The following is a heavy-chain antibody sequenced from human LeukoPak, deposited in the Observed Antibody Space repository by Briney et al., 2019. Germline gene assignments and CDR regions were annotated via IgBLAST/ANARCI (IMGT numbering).Heavy chain of an antibody. V-gene: IGHV4-30-4*07. CDR2: IYYSGST. CDR3: ARSSSGYYYVDY. D-gene: IGHD3-22*01. J-gene: IGHJ4*02. Sequence: NPSETLSLTCAVSGGSISSGGYSWSWLRQPPGNGLEWIGYIYYSGSTYYNPSLKSRVTISVDTSKNQFSLKLSSVTAADTAVYYCARSSSGYYYVDYWGQGTLVTVSS. CDR1: GGSISSGGYS.